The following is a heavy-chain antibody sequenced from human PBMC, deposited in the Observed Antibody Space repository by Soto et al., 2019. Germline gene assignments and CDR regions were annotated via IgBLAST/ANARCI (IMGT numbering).Heavy chain of an antibody. V-gene: IGHV1-18*01. D-gene: IGHD5-12*01. J-gene: IGHJ3*02. Sequence: GASVKVSCKASGYTFTSYGISWVRQAPGQGLEWMGWISAYNGNTNYAQKLQGRVTMTTATSTSTAYMELRSLSSDDTAVSYCARHIGMDWLAAFENWCQGAML. CDR1: GYTFTSYG. CDR3: ARHIGMDWLAAFEN. CDR2: ISAYNGNT.